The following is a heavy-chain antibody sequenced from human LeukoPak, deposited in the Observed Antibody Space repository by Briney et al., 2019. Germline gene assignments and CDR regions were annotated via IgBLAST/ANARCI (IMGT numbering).Heavy chain of an antibody. J-gene: IGHJ4*02. Sequence: GGSLRLSCAASGFTFSSYAMSWVRQAPGKGLEWVSAISGSGGSTYYVDSVKGRFTISRDNSKNTLYLQMNSLRAEDTAVYYCAKASVLRFLEWFGGLDYWGQGTLVTVSS. D-gene: IGHD3-3*01. V-gene: IGHV3-23*01. CDR2: ISGSGGST. CDR3: AKASVLRFLEWFGGLDY. CDR1: GFTFSSYA.